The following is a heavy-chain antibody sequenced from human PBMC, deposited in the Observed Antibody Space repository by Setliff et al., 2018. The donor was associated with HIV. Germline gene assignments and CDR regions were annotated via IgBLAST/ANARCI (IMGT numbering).Heavy chain of an antibody. CDR2: IYYSGST. J-gene: IGHJ4*02. V-gene: IGHV4-39*07. D-gene: IGHD2-15*01. Sequence: SETLSLTCTVSGGSISSSSYYWGWIRQPPGKGLEWIGSIYYSGSTFYNPSLKSRVSISLDMSKNLFSLNLTSVNAADTAVYYCARDLGYCSGGSCYWYYWGQGTLVTVSS. CDR1: GGSISSSSYY. CDR3: ARDLGYCSGGSCYWYY.